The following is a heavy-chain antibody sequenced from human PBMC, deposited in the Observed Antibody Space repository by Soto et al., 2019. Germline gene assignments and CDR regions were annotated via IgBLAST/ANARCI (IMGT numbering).Heavy chain of an antibody. CDR1: GYTFTSYG. CDR3: ARGIVVVVAAIVGHYYYGMDV. CDR2: ISAYNGNT. D-gene: IGHD2-15*01. J-gene: IGHJ6*02. Sequence: QVQRVQSGAEVKKPGASVKVSCKASGYTFTSYGISWVRQAPGQGLEWMGWISAYNGNTNYAQKLQGRVTMTTDTSTSTAYMELRSLRSDDTAVYYCARGIVVVVAAIVGHYYYGMDVGGQGTTVTVSS. V-gene: IGHV1-18*01.